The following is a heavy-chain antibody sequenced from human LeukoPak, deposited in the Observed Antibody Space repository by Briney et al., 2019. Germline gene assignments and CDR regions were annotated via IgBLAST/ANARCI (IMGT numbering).Heavy chain of an antibody. CDR1: GGSISSSTYY. J-gene: IGHJ6*03. V-gene: IGHV4-39*07. Sequence: PSETLSLTCTVSGGSISSSTYYWGWIRQPPGKGLEWIGSIFYSGSTFYNPSLKSRVTISVDTSKNQFSLKLSSVTAADTAVYYCARSNPVGTMVRGVIMGEDYYYYYMDVWGKGTTVTVSS. D-gene: IGHD3-10*01. CDR3: ARSNPVGTMVRGVIMGEDYYYYYMDV. CDR2: IFYSGST.